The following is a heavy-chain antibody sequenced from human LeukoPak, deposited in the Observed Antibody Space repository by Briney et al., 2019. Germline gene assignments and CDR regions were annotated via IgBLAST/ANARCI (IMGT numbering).Heavy chain of an antibody. J-gene: IGHJ6*03. CDR3: AKDRGYSYAYYYMDV. D-gene: IGHD5-18*01. CDR1: GFTFSSYG. CDR2: IRYDGSNK. V-gene: IGHV3-30*02. Sequence: GGSLRLSCAASGFTFSSYGMHWVRQAPGKGLEWVAFIRYDGSNKYYADSVKGRFTISRDNSKNTLYLQMNSLRAEDTAVYYCAKDRGYSYAYYYMDVWGKGTTVTVSS.